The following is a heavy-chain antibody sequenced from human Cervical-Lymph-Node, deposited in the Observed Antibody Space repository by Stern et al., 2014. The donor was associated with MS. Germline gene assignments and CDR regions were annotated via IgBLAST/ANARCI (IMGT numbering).Heavy chain of an antibody. J-gene: IGHJ6*02. CDR2: IIPIFGTA. V-gene: IGHV1-69*01. CDR1: GGTFSSYA. D-gene: IGHD3-16*01. CDR3: GKGGLRGGWEGGMEV. Sequence: VQLVESGAEVKKPGSSVKVSCKASGGTFSSYAISWVRQAPGQGLEWMGGIIPIFGTANYAQKFQGRVTITADESTSTAYMELRGWELRERAVYSGGKGGLRGGWEGGMEVWGQGTTVTVSS.